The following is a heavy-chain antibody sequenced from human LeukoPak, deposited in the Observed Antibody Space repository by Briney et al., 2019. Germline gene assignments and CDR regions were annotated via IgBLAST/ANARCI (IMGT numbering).Heavy chain of an antibody. D-gene: IGHD1-26*01. J-gene: IGHJ4*02. CDR2: INTDGRTT. CDR1: GFTFSNDW. Sequence: GGSLRLSCAASGFTFSNDWTHWVRHAPGKGLVWVTRINTDGRTTTYADSVKGRFNISRDNAKNTLYLQMNSLRVEDTAVYYCARGRGGSYHYWGQGTLVTVSS. V-gene: IGHV3-74*01. CDR3: ARGRGGSYHY.